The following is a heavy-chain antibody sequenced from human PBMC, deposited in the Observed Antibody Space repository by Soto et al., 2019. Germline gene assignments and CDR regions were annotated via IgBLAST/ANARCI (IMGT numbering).Heavy chain of an antibody. J-gene: IGHJ4*02. CDR3: ARHYDILTGYYIPYYFDY. Sequence: QVQLQESGPGLVKPSETLSLTCTVSGGSISSYYWSWIRQPPGKGLEWIGYIYYSGSTNYNPSLKIRVTISVDTSKNQFSLKLSSVTAADTAVYYCARHYDILTGYYIPYYFDYWGQGTLVTVSS. CDR2: IYYSGST. CDR1: GGSISSYY. V-gene: IGHV4-59*08. D-gene: IGHD3-9*01.